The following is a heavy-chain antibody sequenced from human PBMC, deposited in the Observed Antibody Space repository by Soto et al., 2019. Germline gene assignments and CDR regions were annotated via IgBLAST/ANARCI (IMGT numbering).Heavy chain of an antibody. CDR3: AKDSLAFGVVIGEFDY. Sequence: EVQLLESGGGLVQPGGSLRLSCAASGFTFSSYAMSWVRQAPGKGLEWVSAISGSGGSTYYAGSVKGRFTISRDNSKNTLYLQMNSLRAEDTAVYYCAKDSLAFGVVIGEFDYSGQGTLVTVSS. D-gene: IGHD3-16*02. V-gene: IGHV3-23*01. CDR1: GFTFSSYA. CDR2: ISGSGGST. J-gene: IGHJ4*02.